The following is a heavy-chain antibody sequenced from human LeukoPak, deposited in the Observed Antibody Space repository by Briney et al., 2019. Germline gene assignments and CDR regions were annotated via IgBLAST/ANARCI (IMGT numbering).Heavy chain of an antibody. D-gene: IGHD1-14*01. J-gene: IGHJ4*02. CDR3: ARDHGIYFDY. CDR1: GGSISSGVYY. V-gene: IGHV4-30-4*01. CDR2: ISYSGST. Sequence: PSQTLSLTCTVSGGSISSGVYYWSWIRQPPGTGLEWIGYISYSGSTYYNPSLKSRVTISVDTSKNQFSLKLSSVTAADTAVYYCARDHGIYFDYWGQGTLVTVSS.